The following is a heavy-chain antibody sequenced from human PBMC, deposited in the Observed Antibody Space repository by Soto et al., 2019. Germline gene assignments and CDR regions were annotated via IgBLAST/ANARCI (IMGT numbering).Heavy chain of an antibody. D-gene: IGHD6-6*01. Sequence: ASVQVSCKASGYTFTSYGISWVRQAPGQGLEWMGWISAYNGNTNYAQKLQGRVTMTTDTSTSTAYMELRSLRSDDTAVYYCARDAEYSSSSGYYYYYGMDVWGQGTTVTVSS. CDR3: ARDAEYSSSSGYYYYYGMDV. J-gene: IGHJ6*02. V-gene: IGHV1-18*01. CDR2: ISAYNGNT. CDR1: GYTFTSYG.